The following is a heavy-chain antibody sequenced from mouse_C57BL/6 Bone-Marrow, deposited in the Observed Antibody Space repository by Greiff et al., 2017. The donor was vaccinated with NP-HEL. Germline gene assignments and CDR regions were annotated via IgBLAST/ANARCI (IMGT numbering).Heavy chain of an antibody. CDR2: LPPNSGST. V-gene: IGHV1-64*01. D-gene: IGHD1-1*01. J-gene: IGHJ3*01. CDR1: GYTFTSYW. Sequence: VKLVESGAELVKPGASVKLSCKASGYTFTSYWMHWVKQRPGQGLELLGLLPPNSGSTNYNAQFKSTATLPVDKSSSTAYMQLSSLTSEDSAVYYCARRGYGSSYGFAYWGQGTLVTVSA. CDR3: ARRGYGSSYGFAY.